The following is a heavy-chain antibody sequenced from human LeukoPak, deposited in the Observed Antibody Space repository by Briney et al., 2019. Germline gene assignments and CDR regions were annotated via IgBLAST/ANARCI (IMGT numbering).Heavy chain of an antibody. CDR3: ARDIAVAGTAILALDY. CDR1: GFTFSSYG. J-gene: IGHJ4*02. Sequence: GGSLRLSRAASGFTFSSYGMHWVRQAPGKGLEWVAVIWYDGSNKYYADSVKGRFTISRDNSKNTLYLQMNSLRAEDTAVYYCARDIAVAGTAILALDYWGQGTLVTVSS. D-gene: IGHD6-19*01. CDR2: IWYDGSNK. V-gene: IGHV3-33*01.